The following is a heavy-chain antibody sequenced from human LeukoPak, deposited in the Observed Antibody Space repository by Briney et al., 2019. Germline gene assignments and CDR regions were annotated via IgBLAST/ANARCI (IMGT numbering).Heavy chain of an antibody. D-gene: IGHD1-1*01. CDR2: IYTSGST. J-gene: IGHJ6*02. V-gene: IGHV4-61*02. CDR1: GGSISSSSYY. Sequence: PSETLSLTCSVSGGSISSSSYYWSWIRQPAGKGLEYIGRIYTSGSTNYNPSLKSRVTISVDTSKNQFSLKLSSVTAADTAVYYCARHWNDPLYYYYGMDVWGQGTTVTVSS. CDR3: ARHWNDPLYYYYGMDV.